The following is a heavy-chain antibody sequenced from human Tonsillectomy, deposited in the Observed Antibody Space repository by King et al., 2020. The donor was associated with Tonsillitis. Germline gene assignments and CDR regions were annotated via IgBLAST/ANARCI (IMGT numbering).Heavy chain of an antibody. J-gene: IGHJ4*02. CDR3: ARGRPYYDILTGYKYYFDY. D-gene: IGHD3-9*01. V-gene: IGHV1-69*12. CDR2: IIPIFGTA. Sequence: QLVQSGAEVKKPGSSVKVSCKASGGTFSSYAISWGRQAPGQGLEWMGGIIPIFGTANYAQKFQGRVTITADESTSTAYMELSSLRSEDTAVYYCARGRPYYDILTGYKYYFDYWGQGTLVTLSS. CDR1: GGTFSSYA.